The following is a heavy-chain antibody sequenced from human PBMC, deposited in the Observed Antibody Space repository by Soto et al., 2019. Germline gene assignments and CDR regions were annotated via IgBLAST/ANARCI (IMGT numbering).Heavy chain of an antibody. CDR1: GFTFSSYA. CDR3: AKELAYCGGDCYPADYFDY. V-gene: IGHV3-23*01. CDR2: ISGSGGST. J-gene: IGHJ4*02. D-gene: IGHD2-21*02. Sequence: GSLRLSCAASGFTFSSYAMSWVRQAPGKGLEWVSAISGSGGSTYYADSVKGRFTISRDNSKNTLYLQMNSLRAEDTAVYYCAKELAYCGGDCYPADYFDYWGQGTLVTVSS.